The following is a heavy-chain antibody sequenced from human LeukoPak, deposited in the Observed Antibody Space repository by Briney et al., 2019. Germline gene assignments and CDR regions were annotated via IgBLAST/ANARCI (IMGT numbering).Heavy chain of an antibody. CDR2: ISGSGGST. CDR1: GFTFSSYA. CDR3: AKDYCSGGSCYGGIDY. V-gene: IGHV3-23*01. D-gene: IGHD2-15*01. Sequence: PGGSLRLSCAASGFTFSSYAMSWVRQAPGEGLEWVSAISGSGGSTYYADSVKGRFTISRDNSKNTLYLQMNSLRAEDTAVYYCAKDYCSGGSCYGGIDYWGQGTLVTVSS. J-gene: IGHJ4*02.